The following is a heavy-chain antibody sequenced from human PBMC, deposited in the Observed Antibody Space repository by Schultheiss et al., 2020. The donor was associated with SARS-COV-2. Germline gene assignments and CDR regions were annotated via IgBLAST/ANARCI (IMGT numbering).Heavy chain of an antibody. D-gene: IGHD1/OR15-1a*01. Sequence: GGSLRLSCAASGFTFDDYAMHWVRQAPGKGLEWVSGISWNSGSIGYADSVKGRFTISRDNSKNTLYLQMNSLRAEDTAVYYCARVGTGATRYYYGMDVWGQGTTVTVSS. CDR1: GFTFDDYA. J-gene: IGHJ6*02. CDR3: ARVGTGATRYYYGMDV. CDR2: ISWNSGSI. V-gene: IGHV3-9*01.